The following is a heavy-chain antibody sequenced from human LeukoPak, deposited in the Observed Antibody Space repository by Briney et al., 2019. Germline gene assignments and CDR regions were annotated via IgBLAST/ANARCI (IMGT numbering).Heavy chain of an antibody. D-gene: IGHD1-1*01. CDR3: ASGYGTFDY. J-gene: IGHJ4*02. CDR1: GFTFSSYA. CDR2: ISYDGSNK. V-gene: IGHV3-30-3*01. Sequence: GGSLRLSCAASGFTFSSYAKHWVRQAPGKGLEWVAVISYDGSNKYYADSVKGRFTISRDNSKNTLSLQMNSLRAEDTAVYYCASGYGTFDYWGQGTLVTVSS.